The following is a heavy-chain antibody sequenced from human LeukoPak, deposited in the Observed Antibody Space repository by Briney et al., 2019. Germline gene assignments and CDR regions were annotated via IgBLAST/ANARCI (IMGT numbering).Heavy chain of an antibody. V-gene: IGHV4-39*07. J-gene: IGHJ5*02. D-gene: IGHD2-2*02. CDR2: IYYSGST. CDR3: ARGCWGITSCYSGNDWFDP. CDR1: GGSINSGDYY. Sequence: SETLSLTCTVSGGSINSGDYYWVWIRQPPGKGLEWIGSIYYSGSTSYNPSLKSRVTMTVDTSKNQFSLKLSSVTAADTAMFYCARGCWGITSCYSGNDWFDPWGQGTLVTVSS.